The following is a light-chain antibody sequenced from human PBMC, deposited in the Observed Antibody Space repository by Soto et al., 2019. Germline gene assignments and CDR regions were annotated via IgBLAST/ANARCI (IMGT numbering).Light chain of an antibody. V-gene: IGKV3-20*01. J-gene: IGKJ1*01. CDR1: QSVSSSY. CDR2: GAS. Sequence: EIVLTQSPGTLSLSPWERATLSCRASQSVSSSYLAWYQQKPGQAPRLLIYGASNRATGIPDRFSGSGSGTDFSLTISSLEPGDLAVYYCQQYGSSPRTFGQGTKVDIK. CDR3: QQYGSSPRT.